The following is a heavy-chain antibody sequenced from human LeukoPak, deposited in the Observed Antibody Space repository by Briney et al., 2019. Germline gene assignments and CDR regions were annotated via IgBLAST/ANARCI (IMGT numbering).Heavy chain of an antibody. CDR2: IYYSGST. Sequence: SETLSLTCTVSGGSISSSSHYWGWIRQPPGKGLEWIGSIYYSGSTYYNPSLKSRVTISVDTSKNQFSLKLSSVTAADTAVYYCARGGAITMVRGVIAFDPWGQGTLVTVSS. V-gene: IGHV4-39*07. D-gene: IGHD3-10*01. CDR1: GGSISSSSHY. J-gene: IGHJ5*02. CDR3: ARGGAITMVRGVIAFDP.